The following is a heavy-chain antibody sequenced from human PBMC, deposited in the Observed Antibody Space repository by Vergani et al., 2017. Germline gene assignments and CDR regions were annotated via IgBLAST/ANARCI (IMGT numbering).Heavy chain of an antibody. CDR3: ARVFKGSNYGRAPASDHYFDY. V-gene: IGHV3-21*01. D-gene: IGHD4-11*01. CDR1: GFTFSSYS. CDR2: ISSSSSYI. J-gene: IGHJ4*02. Sequence: EVQLVESGGGLVKPGGSLRLSCAASGFTFSSYSMNWVRQAPGKGLEWVSSISSSSSYIYYADSVKGRFTISRDNAKNSLYLQMNSLRAEDTAVYYCARVFKGSNYGRAPASDHYFDYWGQGTLVTVSS.